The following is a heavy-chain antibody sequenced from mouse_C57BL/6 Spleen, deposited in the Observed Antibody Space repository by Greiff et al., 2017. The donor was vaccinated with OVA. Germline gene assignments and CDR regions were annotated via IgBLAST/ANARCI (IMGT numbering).Heavy chain of an antibody. J-gene: IGHJ1*03. Sequence: QVQLQQPGAELVKPGASVKLSCKASGYTFTSYWMHWVKQRPGQGLEWIGMIHPNSGSTNYNEKFKGKATLTVDKSSSTAYMQLSSLTAEDTAVYYCACGSSYRYFEVWGTGTTVTVSS. D-gene: IGHD1-1*01. CDR1: GYTFTSYW. CDR2: IHPNSGST. CDR3: ACGSSYRYFEV. V-gene: IGHV1-64*01.